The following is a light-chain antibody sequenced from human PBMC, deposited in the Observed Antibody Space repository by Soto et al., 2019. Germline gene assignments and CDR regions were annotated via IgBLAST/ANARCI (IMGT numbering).Light chain of an antibody. J-gene: IGLJ3*02. V-gene: IGLV1-47*02. CDR3: ASWDATLFGWV. Sequence: QSVLTQPPSVSGTPGQGVTISCSGGSSNIATNYVYWYQLLPGTAPNLVIFSNTIRPPRVPDRFSGSKSGASASLVISGLRSEDEDDYFCASWDATLFGWVFGGGTKLTVL. CDR2: SNT. CDR1: SSNIATNY.